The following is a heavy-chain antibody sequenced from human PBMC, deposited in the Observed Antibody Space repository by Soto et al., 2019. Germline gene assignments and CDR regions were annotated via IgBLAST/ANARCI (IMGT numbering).Heavy chain of an antibody. Sequence: QVQLVQSGPEVKKPGAAVTVSCKASGYTFINHYVHWVRQAPGQGLEWVGLINAHSGTPSSAQQFHGGGSMATYTSTNTVDKGRRRLRFEDTAVYYCAKGLNVGPSGWARDHWGQGTLVNVSS. CDR3: AKGLNVGPSGWARDH. CDR2: INAHSGTP. CDR1: GYTFINHY. V-gene: IGHV1-46*03. D-gene: IGHD6-19*01. J-gene: IGHJ4*02.